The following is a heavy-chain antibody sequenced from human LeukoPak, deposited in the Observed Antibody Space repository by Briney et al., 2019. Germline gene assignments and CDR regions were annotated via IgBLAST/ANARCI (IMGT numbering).Heavy chain of an antibody. J-gene: IGHJ3*02. D-gene: IGHD3-22*01. V-gene: IGHV3-23*01. CDR1: GFTFSIYA. Sequence: QPGGSLRLSCAASGFTFSIYAMIWVRQGPGKGLEWVSSLSGSGGSASYADSVKGRFTISRDNSKDTLYLQMNSLRAEDTAVYYCATSDYYDTSGHPHDAFDIWGQGTMVTVSS. CDR2: LSGSGGSA. CDR3: ATSDYYDTSGHPHDAFDI.